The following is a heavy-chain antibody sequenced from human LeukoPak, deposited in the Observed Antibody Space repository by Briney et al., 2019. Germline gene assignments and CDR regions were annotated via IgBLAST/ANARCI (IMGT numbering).Heavy chain of an antibody. D-gene: IGHD1-26*01. Sequence: AGGSLRLSCAAPGFTFSSYAMSWVRQAPGEGLEWVSAISGSGGSTYYADSVKGRFTISRDNSKNTLYLQMNSLRAEDTAVYYCAKDRGLNSGSYCDYWGQGTLVTVSS. V-gene: IGHV3-23*01. CDR2: ISGSGGST. CDR1: GFTFSSYA. CDR3: AKDRGLNSGSYCDY. J-gene: IGHJ4*02.